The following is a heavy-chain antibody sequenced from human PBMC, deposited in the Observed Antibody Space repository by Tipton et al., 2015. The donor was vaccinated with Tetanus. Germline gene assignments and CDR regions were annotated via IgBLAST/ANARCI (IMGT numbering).Heavy chain of an antibody. Sequence: QVQLVQSGAEVKKPGSSVKVSCKASGGTFSSYAISWVRQAPGQGLEWMGGIIPIFGTANYAQKFQGRVTITADKSTSTAYMELSSLRSEDTAVYYCARGLNCTNGVCYNYYYYGMDVWGQGTTVTVSS. D-gene: IGHD2-8*01. CDR1: GGTFSSYA. CDR3: ARGLNCTNGVCYNYYYYGMDV. CDR2: IIPIFGTA. V-gene: IGHV1-69*06. J-gene: IGHJ6*02.